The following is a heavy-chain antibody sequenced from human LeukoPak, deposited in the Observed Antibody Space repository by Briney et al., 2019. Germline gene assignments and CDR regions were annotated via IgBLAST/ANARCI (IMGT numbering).Heavy chain of an antibody. CDR3: ARENDFCSENWFDP. CDR1: GFTFSSYW. J-gene: IGHJ5*02. D-gene: IGHD3-3*01. CDR2: IKQDGSEK. Sequence: PGGSLRLSCAASGFTFSSYWMSWVRQAPGKGLEWVANIKQDGSEKYYVDSVKGRFTISRDNAKNPLYLQMNSLRAEDTAVYYCARENDFCSENWFDPWGQGTLVTVSS. V-gene: IGHV3-7*01.